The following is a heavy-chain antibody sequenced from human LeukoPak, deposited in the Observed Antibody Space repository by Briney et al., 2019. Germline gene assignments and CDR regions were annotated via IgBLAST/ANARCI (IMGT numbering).Heavy chain of an antibody. CDR1: GYTFTTYG. CDR3: ARGISETTVIPIDY. J-gene: IGHJ4*02. V-gene: IGHV1-18*01. D-gene: IGHD4-11*01. CDR2: ISTYNGNT. Sequence: ASVKVSCKTSGYTFTTYGINWVRQAPGQGLEWMAWISTYNGNTHYAQNFQGRVTMTTDTSTSTAYMELRSLGSDDTAVYYCARGISETTVIPIDYWGQGTLVTVSS.